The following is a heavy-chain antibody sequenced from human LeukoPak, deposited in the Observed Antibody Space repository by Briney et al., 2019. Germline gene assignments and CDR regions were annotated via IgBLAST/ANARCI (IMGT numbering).Heavy chain of an antibody. CDR2: MNPNSGNT. J-gene: IGHJ4*02. CDR3: ARGFTGTHGDYLLDY. CDR1: GYTFTSYD. D-gene: IGHD4-17*01. V-gene: IGHV1-8*03. Sequence: GASVKVSCKASGYTFTSYDINWVRQATGQGLEWMGWMNPNSGNTGYAQKFQGRVTITRNTSISTAYMELSSRRSEDTAVYYCARGFTGTHGDYLLDYWGQGTLVTVSS.